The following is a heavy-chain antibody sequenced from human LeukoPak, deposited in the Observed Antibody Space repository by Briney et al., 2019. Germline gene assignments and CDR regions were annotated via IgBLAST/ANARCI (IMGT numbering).Heavy chain of an antibody. Sequence: PSETLSLTCTVSGGSISCYYWSWIRQPPGKGLEWIGYIYYSGSTNYNPSLKSRVTISVDTSKNQFSLKLSSVTAADTAVYYCARARIAVAEGWFDPWGQGTLVTVSS. CDR1: GGSISCYY. CDR3: ARARIAVAEGWFDP. J-gene: IGHJ5*02. CDR2: IYYSGST. V-gene: IGHV4-59*01. D-gene: IGHD6-19*01.